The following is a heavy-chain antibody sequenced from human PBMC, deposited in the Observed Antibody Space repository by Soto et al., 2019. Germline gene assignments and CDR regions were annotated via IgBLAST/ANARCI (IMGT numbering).Heavy chain of an antibody. V-gene: IGHV3-48*01. D-gene: IGHD4-17*01. J-gene: IGHJ5*02. CDR1: GFTFSTYS. CDR3: ARDRYGGDWFDP. Sequence: EVRLEESGGGSVQPGGSLRLSCAASGFTFSTYSMNWVRQAPEKGLEWVSYISSTTSTMYYADSVKGRFTISRDNAKNSLYLQMNSLRAEDTAVYYCARDRYGGDWFDPWGQGTLVTVS. CDR2: ISSTTSTM.